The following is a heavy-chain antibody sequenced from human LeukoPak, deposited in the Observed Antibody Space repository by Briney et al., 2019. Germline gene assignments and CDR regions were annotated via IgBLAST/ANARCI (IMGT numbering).Heavy chain of an antibody. CDR1: GGSISSSNYY. V-gene: IGHV4-39*01. Sequence: NTSETLSLTCTVSGGSISSSNYYWGWIRQPPGKGLEWIGSLYSSGNTYYNPSLKSRVTISVDSSKNQFSLKLTSVTAADAAVYYCATAVAGWGQGTLVTVSS. CDR3: ATAVAG. CDR2: LYSSGNT. D-gene: IGHD6-19*01. J-gene: IGHJ4*02.